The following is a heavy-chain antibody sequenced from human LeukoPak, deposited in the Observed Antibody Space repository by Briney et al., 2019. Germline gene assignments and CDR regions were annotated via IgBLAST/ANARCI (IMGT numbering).Heavy chain of an antibody. CDR2: ISAYNGNT. V-gene: IGHV1-18*01. J-gene: IGHJ4*02. CDR3: ARFHCSSTSCYNFDY. Sequence: ASVNVSCTASGYTFTSYGISWVRQAPGQGLEWMGWISAYNGNTNYAQKLQGRVTMTTDTSTSTAYMELRSLRSDDTAVYYCARFHCSSTSCYNFDYWGQGTLVTVSS. D-gene: IGHD2-2*01. CDR1: GYTFTSYG.